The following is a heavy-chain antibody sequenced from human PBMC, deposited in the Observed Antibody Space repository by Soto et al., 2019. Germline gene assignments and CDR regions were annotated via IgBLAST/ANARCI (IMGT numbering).Heavy chain of an antibody. D-gene: IGHD6-19*01. J-gene: IGHJ4*02. V-gene: IGHV2-5*02. CDR3: AHSSSMMTSSGLNDF. CDR1: GFSLTTSGVG. CDR2: IYWDDDE. Sequence: QITLKESSPTLVKPTQTLTLTCTFSGFSLTTSGVGVGWIRQPPGKALEWLALIYWDDDERYSPSLKSRVTVGKDISKSQVVLTMTNLDPVDTGTYYCAHSSSMMTSSGLNDFWGQGILVTVSS.